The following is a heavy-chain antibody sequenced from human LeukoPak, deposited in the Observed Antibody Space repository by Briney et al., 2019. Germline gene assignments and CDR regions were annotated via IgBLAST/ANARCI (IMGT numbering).Heavy chain of an antibody. CDR1: GGSISSYY. Sequence: PSETLSLTCTVSGGSISSYYWSWIRQPPGKGLEWIGYIYFSGNTNYNPSLKSRVTMSVDTSKNQFSLKLRSVTAADTAVYYCARQLGYCSTTSCYTWFDPWGQGTLVTVSS. CDR3: ARQLGYCSTTSCYTWFDP. D-gene: IGHD2-2*02. V-gene: IGHV4-59*01. J-gene: IGHJ5*02. CDR2: IYFSGNT.